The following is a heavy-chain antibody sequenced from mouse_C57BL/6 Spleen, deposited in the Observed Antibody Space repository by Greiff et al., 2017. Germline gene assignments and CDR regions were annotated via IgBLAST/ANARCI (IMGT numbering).Heavy chain of an antibody. D-gene: IGHD2-4*01. CDR1: GFTFSSYG. Sequence: EVQVVESGGDLVKPGGSLKLSCAASGFTFSSYGMSWVRQTPDKRLEWVATISSGGSYTYYPDSVTGRFTNSRDNAKNTLYLQMSSLKSEDTAMYYCARPDDYDRGYYFDYWGQGTTLTVSS. J-gene: IGHJ2*01. CDR3: ARPDDYDRGYYFDY. CDR2: ISSGGSYT. V-gene: IGHV5-6*01.